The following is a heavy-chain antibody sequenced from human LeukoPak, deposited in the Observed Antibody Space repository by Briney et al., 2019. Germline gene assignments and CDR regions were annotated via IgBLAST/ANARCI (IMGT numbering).Heavy chain of an antibody. CDR1: GFTFSRYW. V-gene: IGHV3-7*02. D-gene: IGHD3-10*01. CDR2: IKEDGTVK. CDR3: AASITMFDY. J-gene: IGHJ4*02. Sequence: GGSLRLSCAASGFTFSRYWMSWVRQAPGKGLEWVANIKEDGTVKYYVESVKGRFTISRDNAKNSLYLQMNSLRAEDTAVYYCAASITMFDYWGQGTLVTVSS.